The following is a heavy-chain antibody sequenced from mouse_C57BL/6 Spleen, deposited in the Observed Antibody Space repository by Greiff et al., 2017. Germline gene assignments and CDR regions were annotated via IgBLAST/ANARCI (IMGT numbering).Heavy chain of an antibody. CDR1: GFTFSDYG. Sequence: DVHLVESGGGLVKPGGSLKLSCAASGFTFSDYGMHWVRQAPEKGLEWVAYISSGSSTIYYADTVKGRFTISRDNANNTLFLQMTSLRSEDTAMYYCARRSPYAMDYWGQGTSVTVSS. V-gene: IGHV5-17*01. CDR3: ARRSPYAMDY. J-gene: IGHJ4*01. CDR2: ISSGSSTI.